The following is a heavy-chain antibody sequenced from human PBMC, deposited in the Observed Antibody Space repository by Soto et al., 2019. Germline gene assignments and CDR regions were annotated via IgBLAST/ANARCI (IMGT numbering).Heavy chain of an antibody. CDR1: GGTISNYD. Sequence: SETMYLRCTVSGGTISNYDWSWIRQPPGKGLEWIGYILYSGRTKYNPSLKSRVTISVDTSKDRFSLKLSSVTAADTAVYYCARLPPRNSDFTPNWFDPWGQGTLVTVSS. D-gene: IGHD3-3*01. V-gene: IGHV4-59*08. CDR2: ILYSGRT. J-gene: IGHJ5*02. CDR3: ARLPPRNSDFTPNWFDP.